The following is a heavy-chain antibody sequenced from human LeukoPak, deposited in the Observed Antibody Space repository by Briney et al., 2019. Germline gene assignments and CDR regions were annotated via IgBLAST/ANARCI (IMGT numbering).Heavy chain of an antibody. CDR3: ARDGHFDY. Sequence: ASVKVSCKSSGYTFTGYNMQWLRQAPGQGLEWMGWVNPNSGGTNYAQKFQGRVTMTRDTSISTAYMELSRLRSDDTAVYYCARDGHFDYWGQGTLVTVSS. CDR2: VNPNSGGT. J-gene: IGHJ4*02. CDR1: GYTFTGYN. V-gene: IGHV1-2*02.